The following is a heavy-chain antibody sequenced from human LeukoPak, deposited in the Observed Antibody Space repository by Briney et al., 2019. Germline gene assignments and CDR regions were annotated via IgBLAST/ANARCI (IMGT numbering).Heavy chain of an antibody. J-gene: IGHJ4*02. CDR1: GFTFSSYG. CDR3: ARGRQWLVRIFFDY. Sequence: PGRSLRLSCAASGFTFSSYGMHWVRQAPGKGLEWVAVIWYDGSNKYYADSVKGRFTISRDNAKNSLYLQMNSLRAEDTAVYYCARGRQWLVRIFFDYWGQGTLVTVSS. D-gene: IGHD6-19*01. V-gene: IGHV3-33*01. CDR2: IWYDGSNK.